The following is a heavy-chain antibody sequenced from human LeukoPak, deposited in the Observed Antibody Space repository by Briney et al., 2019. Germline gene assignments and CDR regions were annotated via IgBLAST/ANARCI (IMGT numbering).Heavy chain of an antibody. CDR2: ISGSGTI. D-gene: IGHD3-22*01. CDR1: GGSINSY. Sequence: SETLSLTCTVSGGSINSYWSWIQQPAGKGLEWIGRISGSGTITYNPALQSRLSISIDTSKNQFSLKLSSVTAADTAVYYCASLYYFDRSRGWNYWGQGTLVTVSS. CDR3: ASLYYFDRSRGWNY. V-gene: IGHV4-4*07. J-gene: IGHJ4*02.